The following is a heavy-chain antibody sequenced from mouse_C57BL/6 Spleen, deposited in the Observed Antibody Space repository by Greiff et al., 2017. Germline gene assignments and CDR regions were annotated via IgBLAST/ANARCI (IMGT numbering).Heavy chain of an antibody. CDR3: ARDRYGSRYFDV. Sequence: EVKLMESGPGLVKPSQSLSLTCSVTGYSITSGYYWNWIRQFPGNKLEWMGYISYDGSNNYNPSLKNRISITRDTSKNQFFLKLNSVTTEDTATYYCARDRYGSRYFDVWGTGTTVTVSS. CDR2: ISYDGSN. V-gene: IGHV3-6*01. J-gene: IGHJ1*03. D-gene: IGHD1-1*01. CDR1: GYSITSGYY.